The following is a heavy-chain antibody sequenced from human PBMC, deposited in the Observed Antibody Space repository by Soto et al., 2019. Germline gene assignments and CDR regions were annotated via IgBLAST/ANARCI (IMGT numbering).Heavy chain of an antibody. Sequence: VKVSCKASGGTFSSYAISWVRQAPGQGLEWMGGIIPIFGTANYAQKFQGRVTITADESTSTAYMELSSLRSEDTAVYYCARWVRGDWRYYYYGMDVWGQGTTVTVSS. D-gene: IGHD2-21*02. CDR1: GGTFSSYA. J-gene: IGHJ6*02. CDR2: IIPIFGTA. V-gene: IGHV1-69*13. CDR3: ARWVRGDWRYYYYGMDV.